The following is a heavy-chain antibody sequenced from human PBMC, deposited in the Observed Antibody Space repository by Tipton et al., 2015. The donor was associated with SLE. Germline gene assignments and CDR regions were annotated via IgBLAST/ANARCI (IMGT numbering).Heavy chain of an antibody. CDR3: TRHRGAGFDY. J-gene: IGHJ4*02. Sequence: TLSLTCTVSGGSISSYYWSWIRQPPGKGLEWIGYIYTSGSTNYNPSLKSRVTMSLDTSKNQFSLKVTSVTAADTAVYYCTRHRGAGFDYWGQGTLVTVS. CDR2: IYTSGST. CDR1: GGSISSYY. D-gene: IGHD3-10*01. V-gene: IGHV4-4*09.